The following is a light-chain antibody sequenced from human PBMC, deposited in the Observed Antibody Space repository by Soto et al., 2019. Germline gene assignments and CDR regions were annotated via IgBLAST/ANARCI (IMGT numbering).Light chain of an antibody. CDR1: QSVSSN. CDR3: QQYNNWPKT. CDR2: GAS. J-gene: IGKJ1*01. Sequence: EIVMTQSPATLSVSLGERAPLSCRASQSVSSNLAWYQQKPGQAPRLLIVGASTRATGIPARVRGSGSGTEFTLTISSLQSEDFAVYYCQQYNNWPKTVGQGTKVEIK. V-gene: IGKV3-15*01.